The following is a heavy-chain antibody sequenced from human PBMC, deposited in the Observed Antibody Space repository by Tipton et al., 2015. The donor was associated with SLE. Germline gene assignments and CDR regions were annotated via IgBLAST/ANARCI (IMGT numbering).Heavy chain of an antibody. CDR1: GGSFNTHY. J-gene: IGHJ4*02. D-gene: IGHD6-19*01. CDR2: LYYNGNT. V-gene: IGHV4-59*11. CDR3: ARAGSSGWYGY. Sequence: TLSLTCSVSGGSFNTHYWSWIRQPPGKGLEWIGTLYYNGNTNYNPSLESRVTISVDTSKNQFSLKLTSVTAADTAVYYCARAGSSGWYGYWGQGTLVTVSS.